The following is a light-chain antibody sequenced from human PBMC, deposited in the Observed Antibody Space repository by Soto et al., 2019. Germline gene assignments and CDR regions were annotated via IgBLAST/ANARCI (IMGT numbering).Light chain of an antibody. CDR2: EVS. V-gene: IGLV2-14*01. Sequence: QSALTQPASVSGSPGQSITISCTGTSSDVGGYNYVSWYQQHPDRAPKLIIYEVSDRPSGVSNRFSGSKSGNTASLTISGLQAEDEADYYCSSYTSSSTLVFATGTKLTVL. CDR3: SSYTSSSTLV. J-gene: IGLJ1*01. CDR1: SSDVGGYNY.